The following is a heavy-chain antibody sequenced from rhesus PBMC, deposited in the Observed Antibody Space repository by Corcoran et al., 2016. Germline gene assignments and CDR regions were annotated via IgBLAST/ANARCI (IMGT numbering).Heavy chain of an antibody. V-gene: IGHV4-169*02. J-gene: IGHJ4*01. CDR3: ASYWGDYLGY. CDR1: GGSIRSSY. CDR2: IYGRCIST. Sequence: QLQLQESGPGLVKPSETLSVTCAVSGGSIRSSYWSWIRQAPGKGLEWIGYIYGRCISTNYNPSLKLRGTLSVDTSKNQLSLKLVSVTAADTAVYYCASYWGDYLGYLVQGALVTVSS. D-gene: IGHD3-34*01.